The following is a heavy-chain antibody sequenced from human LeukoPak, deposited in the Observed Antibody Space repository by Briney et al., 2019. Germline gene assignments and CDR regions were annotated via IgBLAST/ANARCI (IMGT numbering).Heavy chain of an antibody. CDR3: AKNRGTGMAFYDH. CDR2: ISGGGDYI. CDR1: GFTLSSFV. J-gene: IGHJ4*02. Sequence: GGSLSLSCAASGFTLSSFVMMWVRRAPGKALVCVSAISGGGDYIYYGDSVKGRFTSSRDNSESTLYFQMNNLRAEDTAVYYCAKNRGTGMAFYDHWGQGTQVTVSS. V-gene: IGHV3-23*01. D-gene: IGHD5-18*01.